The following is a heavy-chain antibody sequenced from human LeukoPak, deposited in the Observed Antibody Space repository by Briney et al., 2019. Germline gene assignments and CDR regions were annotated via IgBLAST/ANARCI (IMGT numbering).Heavy chain of an antibody. Sequence: GGSLRLSCAASGFTVSSNYMSWVRQAPGKGLEWVSVIYSGGSTYYADSVKGRFTISRDNSKNTLYLQMNSLRAEDTAVYYCARDIVVVPPRRDYYYYGMDVWGQGTTVTVSS. J-gene: IGHJ6*02. CDR2: IYSGGST. D-gene: IGHD2-2*01. CDR1: GFTVSSNY. V-gene: IGHV3-66*01. CDR3: ARDIVVVPPRRDYYYYGMDV.